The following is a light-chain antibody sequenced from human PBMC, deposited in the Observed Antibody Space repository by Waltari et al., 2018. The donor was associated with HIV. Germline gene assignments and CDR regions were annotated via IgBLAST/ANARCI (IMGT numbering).Light chain of an antibody. Sequence: QSALTQPPSASGPPGQTVTLSCPGARSAIGRYASVSWYQLQPDKVPKLIIYEVNKRPSGIPDRFSGSKSDNTASLTVSGLQTDDEAVYYCSSYASNNTFVVFGGGTRLTVL. CDR2: EVN. CDR3: SSYASNNTFVV. CDR1: RSAIGRYAS. J-gene: IGLJ2*01. V-gene: IGLV2-8*01.